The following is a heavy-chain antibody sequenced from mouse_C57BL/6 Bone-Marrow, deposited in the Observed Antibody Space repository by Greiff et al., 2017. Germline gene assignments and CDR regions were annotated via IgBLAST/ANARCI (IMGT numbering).Heavy chain of an antibody. D-gene: IGHD1-1*01. CDR3: ARGGITTVVHFDY. J-gene: IGHJ2*01. CDR1: GYAFSSSW. CDR2: IYPGDGDT. V-gene: IGHV1-82*01. Sequence: VKLVESGPELVKPGASVKISCKASGYAFSSSWMNWVKPRPGKGLEWIGRIYPGDGDTNYNGKFKGKATLTADKSSSTAYMQLSSLTSEDSADYFCARGGITTVVHFDYWGQGTTLTVSS.